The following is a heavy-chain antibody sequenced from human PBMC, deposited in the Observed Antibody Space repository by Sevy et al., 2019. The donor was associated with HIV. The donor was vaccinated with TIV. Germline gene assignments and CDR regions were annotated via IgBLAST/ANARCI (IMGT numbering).Heavy chain of an antibody. CDR1: GYTLTQLS. Sequence: ASVKVSCKVSGYTLTQLSMHWVRQAPGKGLEWIGTFDPEDDKRIYAQKLQGRVTMTEDTSTDTAYMELTSLRSEDTAVYYCATTKDYYDSSGYPFDYWGQGTLVTVSS. CDR2: FDPEDDKR. D-gene: IGHD3-22*01. V-gene: IGHV1-24*01. J-gene: IGHJ4*02. CDR3: ATTKDYYDSSGYPFDY.